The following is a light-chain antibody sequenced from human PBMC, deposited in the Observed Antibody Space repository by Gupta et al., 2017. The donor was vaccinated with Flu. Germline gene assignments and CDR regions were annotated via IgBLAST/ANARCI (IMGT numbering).Light chain of an antibody. CDR3: QKFNIAPWT. CDR2: SAS. Sequence: DTQMTQSPSSLSASVADRVTITCRASQDIRNSLAWYQQKPGRVPKLLIYSASTLQLGVPSRFSGSGSGTDFTLTISRLQPEDVATYYCQKFNIAPWTFGQGTKVEI. J-gene: IGKJ1*01. V-gene: IGKV1-27*01. CDR1: QDIRNS.